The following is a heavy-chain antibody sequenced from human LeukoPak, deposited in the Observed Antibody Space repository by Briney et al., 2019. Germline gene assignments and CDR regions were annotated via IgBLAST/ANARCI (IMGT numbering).Heavy chain of an antibody. CDR3: ARGYCSGGSCYFIFDY. CDR2: INPNSGGT. J-gene: IGHJ4*02. Sequence: ASVKVSCKASGYTFTGYYMHWVRQAPGQGLEWMGWINPNSGGTNYAQKFQGRVTMTRDTSISTAHMELSRLRSDDTAVYYCARGYCSGGSCYFIFDYWGQGTLVTVSS. V-gene: IGHV1-2*02. CDR1: GYTFTGYY. D-gene: IGHD2-15*01.